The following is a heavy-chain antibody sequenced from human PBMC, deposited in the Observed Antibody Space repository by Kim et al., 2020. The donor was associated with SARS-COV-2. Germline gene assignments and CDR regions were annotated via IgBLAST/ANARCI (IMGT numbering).Heavy chain of an antibody. CDR1: GFTFSTYA. Sequence: GGSLRLSCAASGFTFSTYAMSWVRQAPGKGLEWVSVISGSGENTQYADSVKGRFTISRDNSKDTLYLQMNSLRAEDAGVYYCAKGGVYCISTTCYESADYWGQGTLVTVSS. CDR3: AKGGVYCISTTCYESADY. J-gene: IGHJ4*02. V-gene: IGHV3-23*01. CDR2: ISGSGENT. D-gene: IGHD2-2*01.